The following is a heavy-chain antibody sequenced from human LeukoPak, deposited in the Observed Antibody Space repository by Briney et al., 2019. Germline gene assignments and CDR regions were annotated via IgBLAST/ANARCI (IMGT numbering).Heavy chain of an antibody. J-gene: IGHJ4*02. Sequence: ASVKVSCKASGYTFTSYGISWVRQAPGQGLEWMGWISAYNGNTNYAQKLQGRVTMTTDTSTSTAYMELRSLRSDDTAVYYCARGVSTAALWFGEFYFDYWGQGTLVTVSS. CDR1: GYTFTSYG. D-gene: IGHD3-10*01. CDR3: ARGVSTAALWFGEFYFDY. CDR2: ISAYNGNT. V-gene: IGHV1-18*01.